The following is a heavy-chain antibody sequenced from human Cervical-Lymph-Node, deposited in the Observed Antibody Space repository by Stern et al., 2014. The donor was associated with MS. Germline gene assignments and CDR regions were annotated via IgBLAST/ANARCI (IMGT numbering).Heavy chain of an antibody. CDR1: GFTVRNND. CDR3: ATVDSGWYFDL. CDR2: IYGDGTT. V-gene: IGHV3-53*01. D-gene: IGHD5-18*01. J-gene: IGHJ2*01. Sequence: EVQLVQSGGGLIQPGGSLRLSCAPSGFTVRNNDLTWVRQAPGKGLNWVSIIYGDGTTYYADSVKGRFTISRDNSKNTLYLQMNSLRAEDTAVYYCATVDSGWYFDLWGRGTLVAVSS.